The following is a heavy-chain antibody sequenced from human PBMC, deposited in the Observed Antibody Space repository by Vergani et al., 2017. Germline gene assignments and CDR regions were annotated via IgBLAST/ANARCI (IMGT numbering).Heavy chain of an antibody. CDR1: DASDSRYF. D-gene: IGHD3-16*02. Sequence: QVQLQQWGAGLLKPSETLSLTCGVHDASDSRYFWNWIRQSPGKGLEWMGEINHSGSAVYNPSLKSRLTVSLDKSKNQILLKVKSVTAADSAVYYCARCLMGESYRFDSWGPGTPVTVSP. CDR3: ARCLMGESYRFDS. V-gene: IGHV4-34*02. CDR2: INHSGSA. J-gene: IGHJ4*02.